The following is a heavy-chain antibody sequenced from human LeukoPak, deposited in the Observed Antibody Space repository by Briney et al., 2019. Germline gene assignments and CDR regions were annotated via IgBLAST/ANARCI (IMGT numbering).Heavy chain of an antibody. Sequence: ASVKVSCKASGGTFSSYAISWVRQAPGQGLERMGRIIPILGIANYAQKFQGRVTITTDESTSTAYMELSSLRSEDTAVYYCARDTGPRYSYGGVYMDVWGKGTTVTVSS. CDR2: IIPILGIA. V-gene: IGHV1-69*04. CDR3: ARDTGPRYSYGGVYMDV. D-gene: IGHD5-18*01. J-gene: IGHJ6*04. CDR1: GGTFSSYA.